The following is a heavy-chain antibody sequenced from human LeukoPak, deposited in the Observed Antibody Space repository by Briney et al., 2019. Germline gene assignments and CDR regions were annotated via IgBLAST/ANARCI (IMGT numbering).Heavy chain of an antibody. CDR2: LSQNGIEK. V-gene: IGHV3-7*05. CDR1: EFTFSDFW. D-gene: IGHD2/OR15-2a*01. CDR3: ATGSSMPTDY. Sequence: PGGSLRLSCAASEFTFSDFWMNWVRQVPGTGLEWVATLSQNGIEKHYVDSVKGRFTISRDTAKNSLYLQMNNLRAEDTAVYYCATGSSMPTDYWGQGTLVIVSS. J-gene: IGHJ4*02.